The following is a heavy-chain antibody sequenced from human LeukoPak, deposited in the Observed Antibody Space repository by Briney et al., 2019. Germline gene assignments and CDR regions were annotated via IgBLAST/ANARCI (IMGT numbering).Heavy chain of an antibody. J-gene: IGHJ4*02. CDR1: GYTFTGYY. CDR2: INPNSGGT. Sequence: ASVKVSCKASGYTFTGYYMHWVRQAPGQGLEWMGWINPNSGGTNYAQKFQGRVTMTRDTSISTAYMELSRLRSDATAVYYCARVAIVVVPAARAGDYWGQGTLVTVSS. CDR3: ARVAIVVVPAARAGDY. V-gene: IGHV1-2*02. D-gene: IGHD2-2*01.